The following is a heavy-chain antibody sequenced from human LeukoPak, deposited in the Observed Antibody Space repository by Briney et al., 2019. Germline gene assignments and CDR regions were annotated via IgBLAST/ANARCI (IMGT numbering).Heavy chain of an antibody. CDR2: IKSKFDGGTS. CDR3: TTDSLGWAENFYYYYMDV. J-gene: IGHJ6*03. CDR1: GCSFNNAW. Sequence: GGSLRLSCAASGCSFNNAWMSWVRQAPGKGLEWVGRIKSKFDGGTSDYAAPVKGRFTISRDDSKNTLYLQINSLKTEDTAVYYCTTDSLGWAENFYYYYMDVWGKGTTVTVSS. D-gene: IGHD6-19*01. V-gene: IGHV3-15*01.